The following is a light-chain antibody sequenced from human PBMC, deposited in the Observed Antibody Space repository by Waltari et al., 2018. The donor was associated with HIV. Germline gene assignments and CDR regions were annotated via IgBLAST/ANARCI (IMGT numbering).Light chain of an antibody. CDR1: NSNIGSNT. CDR3: AAWDDSLSWV. J-gene: IGLJ3*02. V-gene: IGLV1-44*01. Sequence: QSVLTPPPSASGTPGQGVSISCSGSNSNIGSNTVTWYRQLPGTPPTLLIYSNNQRPSGVPDRFSGSKSGTSASLAISGLQSEDEADYYCAAWDDSLSWVFGRGTKLTVL. CDR2: SNN.